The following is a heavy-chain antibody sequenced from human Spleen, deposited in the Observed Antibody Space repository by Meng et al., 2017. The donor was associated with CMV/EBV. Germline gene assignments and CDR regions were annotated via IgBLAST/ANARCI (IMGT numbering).Heavy chain of an antibody. CDR1: GGSISSYY. D-gene: IGHD2-2*01. J-gene: IGHJ6*02. CDR2: INYSGST. V-gene: IGHV4-59*01. CDR3: ARDNARYCSTTSCHTSFGMDV. Sequence: SQTLSLTCTVSGGSISSYYWSWIRQSPGKGLEWIGYINYSGSTFYSPSLKSRVTISVDTSKNQFSLKLRSVTAADTAVYYCARDNARYCSTTSCHTSFGMDVWGQGTTVTVSS.